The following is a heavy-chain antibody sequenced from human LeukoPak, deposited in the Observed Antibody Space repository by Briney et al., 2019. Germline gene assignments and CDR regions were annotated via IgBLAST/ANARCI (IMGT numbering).Heavy chain of an antibody. CDR3: ARVQEGPDYGDYDY. CDR2: IYPGDSDT. CDR1: GYIFTSYW. V-gene: IGHV5-51*01. D-gene: IGHD4-17*01. Sequence: GESLKISWKGSGYIFTSYWIGWVRQLPGKGLEWMWIIYPGDSDTRYSPSFQGQVTISADKSISTAYLQWSSLKASDTAMYYCARVQEGPDYGDYDYWGQGTLVTVSS. J-gene: IGHJ4*02.